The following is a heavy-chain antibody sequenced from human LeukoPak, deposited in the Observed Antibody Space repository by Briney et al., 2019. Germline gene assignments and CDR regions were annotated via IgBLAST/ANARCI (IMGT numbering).Heavy chain of an antibody. CDR2: IYYSGST. CDR1: GGSISSSSYY. V-gene: IGHV4-39*01. Sequence: PSETLSLTCTVSGGSISSSSYYWGWIRQPPGKGLEWIGSIYYSGSTYYNPSLKSRVTISVDTSKNQFSLKLSSVTAADTAVYYCATTNWRSHFDAFDIWGQGTMVTVSS. J-gene: IGHJ3*02. D-gene: IGHD1-20*01. CDR3: ATTNWRSHFDAFDI.